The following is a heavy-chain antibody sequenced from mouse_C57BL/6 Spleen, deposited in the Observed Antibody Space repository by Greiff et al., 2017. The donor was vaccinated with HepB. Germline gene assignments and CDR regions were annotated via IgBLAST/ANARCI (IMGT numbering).Heavy chain of an antibody. Sequence: VQLQQSGAELVKPGASVKISCKASGYAFSSYWMNWVKQRPGKGLEWIGQIYPGDGDTNYNGKLKGKATLTADKSSSTADMQLSCLASEDSAVYFCASYRGYAMDYWGQGTSVTVSS. V-gene: IGHV1-80*01. CDR2: IYPGDGDT. J-gene: IGHJ4*01. CDR1: GYAFSSYW. D-gene: IGHD2-12*01. CDR3: ASYRGYAMDY.